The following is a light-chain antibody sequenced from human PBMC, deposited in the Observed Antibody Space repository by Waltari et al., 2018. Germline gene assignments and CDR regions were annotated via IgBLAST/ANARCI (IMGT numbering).Light chain of an antibody. CDR1: QSVSSN. CDR2: GAS. J-gene: IGKJ4*01. CDR3: QQYNNWPPLT. V-gene: IGKV3-15*01. Sequence: EIVMTQSPATLSVSPGERATLSCRASQSVSSNLAWYQQKPGQAPRLLIYGASTRATGIPARFSGSGSGTEFTFTIRSLQSEDFAVYYCQQYNNWPPLTFGGGTKVEIK.